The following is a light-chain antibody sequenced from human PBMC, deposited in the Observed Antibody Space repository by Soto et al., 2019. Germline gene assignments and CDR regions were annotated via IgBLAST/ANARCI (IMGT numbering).Light chain of an antibody. Sequence: DIQMTQSPSSLPASVGDRVSISCQANQDTNNYLNWYHQKPGKAPRLVIYDTSTLEIGVPSRFGGSRSGTEFTLTISGLQPEDVGTYYCQQYNEVPYTFGQGTKVDIK. J-gene: IGKJ2*01. CDR1: QDTNNY. V-gene: IGKV1-33*01. CDR2: DTS. CDR3: QQYNEVPYT.